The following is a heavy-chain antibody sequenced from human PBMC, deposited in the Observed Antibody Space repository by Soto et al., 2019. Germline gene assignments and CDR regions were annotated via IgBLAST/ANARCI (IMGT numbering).Heavy chain of an antibody. Sequence: QVQLVESGGGVVQPGRSLRLSCAASGFIFSNHGMHWVRQAPGKGLEGVAVIWSDGNNRYYADSVKGLVTISRDNSKNTVYLKMNSLRAEDTAVYYCVRGDNWNEEDSDYWGQGTLVTVSS. V-gene: IGHV3-33*01. CDR2: IWSDGNNR. J-gene: IGHJ4*02. CDR3: VRGDNWNEEDSDY. D-gene: IGHD1-1*01. CDR1: GFIFSNHG.